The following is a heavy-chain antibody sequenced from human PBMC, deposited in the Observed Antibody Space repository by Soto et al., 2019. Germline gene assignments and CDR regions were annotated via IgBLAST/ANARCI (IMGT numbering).Heavy chain of an antibody. D-gene: IGHD2-2*01. CDR1: GYSFTSHW. Sequence: GESLKISCRGSGYSFTSHWIGWVRQTPGKGLEWMGVIYPGDSDTRYSPSFQGQVTISADKSISTAYLQWSSLKASDTAMYYCARLRGYCSSIRCPGYYFDFWGQGTLVTVSS. J-gene: IGHJ4*02. V-gene: IGHV5-51*01. CDR3: ARLRGYCSSIRCPGYYFDF. CDR2: IYPGDSDT.